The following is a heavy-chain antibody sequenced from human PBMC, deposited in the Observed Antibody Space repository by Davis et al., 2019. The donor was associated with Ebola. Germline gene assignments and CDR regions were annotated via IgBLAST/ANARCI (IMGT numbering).Heavy chain of an antibody. V-gene: IGHV3-9*01. CDR1: GFTFDAYA. J-gene: IGHJ4*02. Sequence: GGSLRLSCAASGFTFDAYAMHWVRQAPGKGLEWVSGISWNSGSIGYADSVKGRFTISRDNAKNSLYLQMNSLRAEDTALYYCAKDMGYSSSWYSPLAYWGQGTLVTVSS. CDR2: ISWNSGSI. CDR3: AKDMGYSSSWYSPLAY. D-gene: IGHD6-13*01.